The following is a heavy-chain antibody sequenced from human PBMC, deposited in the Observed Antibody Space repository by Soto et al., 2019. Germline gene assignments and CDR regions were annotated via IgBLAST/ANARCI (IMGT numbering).Heavy chain of an antibody. J-gene: IGHJ4*02. CDR3: ARHGSGWYYLDY. Sequence: ASVKVSCKASGYTFTSYAMHWVRQAPGQRLEWMGWINAGNGNTKYSQKFQGRVTITRDTSASTAYMELSSLRSEDTAVYYCARHGSGWYYLDYWGQGTLVTAPQ. V-gene: IGHV1-3*01. D-gene: IGHD6-19*01. CDR1: GYTFTSYA. CDR2: INAGNGNT.